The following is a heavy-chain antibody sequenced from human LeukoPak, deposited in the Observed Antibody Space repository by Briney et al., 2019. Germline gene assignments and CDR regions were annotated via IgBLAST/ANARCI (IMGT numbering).Heavy chain of an antibody. CDR3: AKTPGGYLDY. Sequence: GGSLRLSCAASGFTCSPCGMTWVRQAPGKGLEWVAAISSSGDSTAHADSVKGRFTISRDNSKNTVFLHMNSLRAEDTAVYYCAKTPGGYLDYWGQGTRVTVSS. CDR2: ISSSGDST. CDR1: GFTCSPCG. V-gene: IGHV3-23*01. J-gene: IGHJ4*02.